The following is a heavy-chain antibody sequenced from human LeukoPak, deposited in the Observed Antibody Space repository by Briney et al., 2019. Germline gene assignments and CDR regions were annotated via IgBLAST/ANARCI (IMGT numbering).Heavy chain of an antibody. V-gene: IGHV3-66*02. CDR3: AKSVAIFDY. CDR1: GGSISSSSYY. J-gene: IGHJ4*02. Sequence: ETLSLTCTVSGGSISSSSYYWGWIRQPPGKGLEWVSSISGAGTYYADSVKGRFTISRDNSENTLYLQMNSLRAEDTAVYYCAKSVAIFDYWGQGTLVTVSS. CDR2: ISGAGT. D-gene: IGHD3-3*01.